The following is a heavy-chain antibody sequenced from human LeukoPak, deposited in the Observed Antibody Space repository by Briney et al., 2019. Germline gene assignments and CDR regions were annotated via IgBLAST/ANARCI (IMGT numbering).Heavy chain of an antibody. Sequence: ASVKVSCKASGYTFTSYGITWVRQAPGQGLEWMGWISTYNANTNYAQKLQGRVTMTTDTSTSTAYMELRSLRSDDTAVYYCARGTLGRYYGSGSYFPDYWGQGTLVTVSS. CDR2: ISTYNANT. V-gene: IGHV1-18*01. D-gene: IGHD3-10*01. CDR3: ARGTLGRYYGSGSYFPDY. CDR1: GYTFTSYG. J-gene: IGHJ4*02.